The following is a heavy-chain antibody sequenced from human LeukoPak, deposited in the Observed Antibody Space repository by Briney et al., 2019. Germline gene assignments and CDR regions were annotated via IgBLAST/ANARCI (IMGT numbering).Heavy chain of an antibody. D-gene: IGHD3-10*01. CDR2: IWYDGSNK. CDR1: GFTFSTYG. J-gene: IGHJ4*02. V-gene: IGHV3-33*06. Sequence: GGSLRLSCAASGFTFSTYGMHWVRQAPGKGLEWVAVIWYDGSNKYYADSVKGRFTISRDNSKNTLYLQMNSLRAEDTAVYYCAKDWDYYGPGSYSYFDYWGQGTLVTVSS. CDR3: AKDWDYYGPGSYSYFDY.